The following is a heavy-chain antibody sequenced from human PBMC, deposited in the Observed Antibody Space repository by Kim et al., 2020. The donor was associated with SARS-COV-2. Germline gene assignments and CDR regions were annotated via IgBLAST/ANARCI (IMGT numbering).Heavy chain of an antibody. CDR1: GFTFSSDN. J-gene: IGHJ1*01. V-gene: IGHV3-48*02. CDR3: ARGSEMVRGVIIN. CDR2: ISSSSSTI. Sequence: GGSLRLSCAASGFTFSSDNMNWVRRAPGKGLEWLSYISSSSSTIYYADSVRGRFSISRDNAKKSLFLQMNSLRDEDTAVYYCARGSEMVRGVIINWGQGT. D-gene: IGHD3-10*01.